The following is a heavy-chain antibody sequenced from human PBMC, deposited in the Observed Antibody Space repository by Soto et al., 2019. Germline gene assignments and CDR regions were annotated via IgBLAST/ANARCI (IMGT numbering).Heavy chain of an antibody. Sequence: ASVKVSCKASGYTFTGYYMHWVRQAPGQGLEWMGWINPNSGGTNYAQKFQGWVTITRDTSISTAYMELSRLRSDDTAVYYCARGDGMGLVVTTLNYYYYGMDVWGQGTTVTVSS. D-gene: IGHD2-8*02. CDR2: INPNSGGT. J-gene: IGHJ6*02. CDR3: ARGDGMGLVVTTLNYYYYGMDV. CDR1: GYTFTGYY. V-gene: IGHV1-2*04.